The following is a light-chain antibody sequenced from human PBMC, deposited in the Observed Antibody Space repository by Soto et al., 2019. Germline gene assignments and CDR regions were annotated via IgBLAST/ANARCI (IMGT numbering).Light chain of an antibody. V-gene: IGLV2-14*03. CDR3: SSYTNKDTLL. CDR1: SSDVGGYDH. Sequence: QSALTQPASVSGSPGQSITISCTGTSSDVGGYDHVSWYQQHPGKAPKLIIYDVTVRSSGISPRFSGSKSDNTASLAVSGLQPEDEADYYCSSYTNKDTLLFGGGTKVTVL. J-gene: IGLJ3*02. CDR2: DVT.